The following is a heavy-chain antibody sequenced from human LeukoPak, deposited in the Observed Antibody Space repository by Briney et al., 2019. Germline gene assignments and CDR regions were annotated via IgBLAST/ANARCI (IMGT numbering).Heavy chain of an antibody. CDR3: ARGNVAAAGTGREAFDI. D-gene: IGHD6-13*01. CDR1: GFTFSSYG. Sequence: GRSLRLSCAASGFTFSSYGMHWVRQAPGKGLEWVANIKQDGSEKYYVDSVKGRFTISRDNAKNSLYLQMNSLRAEDTAVYYCARGNVAAAGTGREAFDIWGQGTMVTVSS. V-gene: IGHV3-7*01. J-gene: IGHJ3*02. CDR2: IKQDGSEK.